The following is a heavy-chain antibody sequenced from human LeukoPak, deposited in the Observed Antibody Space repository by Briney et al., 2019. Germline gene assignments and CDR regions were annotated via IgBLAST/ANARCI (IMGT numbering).Heavy chain of an antibody. J-gene: IGHJ3*02. CDR3: AKFYGDYPGAAFDI. CDR2: IEGDGSEK. V-gene: IGHV3-7*05. CDR1: ASTWRRVW. D-gene: IGHD4-17*01. Sequence: LSLAGRASTWRRVWMTVVPQTPKKKLEWVADIEGDGSEKNYMDSVKGRFTISRDNAKNSLYLQMNSLRAEDTALYYCAKFYGDYPGAAFDIWGQGTMVTVSS.